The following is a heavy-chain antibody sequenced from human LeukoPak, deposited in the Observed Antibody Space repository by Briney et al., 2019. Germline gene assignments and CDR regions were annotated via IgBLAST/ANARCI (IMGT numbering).Heavy chain of an antibody. D-gene: IGHD6-19*01. CDR2: INPHSGGT. CDR3: ARGKGAISGWRISPFDY. V-gene: IGHV1-2*02. CDR1: GYIFTGYY. J-gene: IGHJ4*02. Sequence: ASVKVSCKASGYIFTGYYIHWVRQAPGQGLEWMGWINPHSGGTNYAQKFQGRVTMTRHTSITTAYMELSRLRSDDTAVYYCARGKGAISGWRISPFDYWGQGTLVTVSS.